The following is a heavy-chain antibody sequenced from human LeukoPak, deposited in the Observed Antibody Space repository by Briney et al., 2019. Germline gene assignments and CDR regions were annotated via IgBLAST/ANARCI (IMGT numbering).Heavy chain of an antibody. Sequence: PGGCLRPSCAPSGLTFDDSAMDWVRQVPGDCLEWVSLISGDGANTSYLDSVKGRFTISRDNSKKSLFLQMNSLRTDDTGLYYCAKPIYGGYIGDAFHIWGQGAMVTVSS. J-gene: IGHJ3*02. V-gene: IGHV3-43*02. D-gene: IGHD4-23*01. CDR2: ISGDGANT. CDR1: GLTFDDSA. CDR3: AKPIYGGYIGDAFHI.